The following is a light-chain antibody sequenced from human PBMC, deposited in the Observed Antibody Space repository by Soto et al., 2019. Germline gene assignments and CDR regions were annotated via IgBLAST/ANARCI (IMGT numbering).Light chain of an antibody. V-gene: IGLV2-11*01. Sequence: QSALTQPRSVSGSPGQSVTISCTETSSDVGGYNYVSWYQQHPGKAPKLMIYDVSKRPSGVPDRFSGSKSGNTASLTISGLQAEDEADYYCCSYAGSLVVFGGGTKLTVL. J-gene: IGLJ2*01. CDR2: DVS. CDR3: CSYAGSLVV. CDR1: SSDVGGYNY.